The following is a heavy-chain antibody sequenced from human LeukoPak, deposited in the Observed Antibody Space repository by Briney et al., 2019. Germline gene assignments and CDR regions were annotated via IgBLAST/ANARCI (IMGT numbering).Heavy chain of an antibody. D-gene: IGHD3-22*01. Sequence: PGGSLRLSCAASGFTFSSYWMHWVRQAPGKGLLWVSRIKSDGKTNYADSVKGRFTISRDNAKNTVSLQMNRLRAEDTGVYYCARAPSEIGGYYPEYFRHWGQGTLVTVSS. V-gene: IGHV3-74*01. CDR1: GFTFSSYW. CDR3: ARAPSEIGGYYPEYFRH. CDR2: IKSDGKT. J-gene: IGHJ1*01.